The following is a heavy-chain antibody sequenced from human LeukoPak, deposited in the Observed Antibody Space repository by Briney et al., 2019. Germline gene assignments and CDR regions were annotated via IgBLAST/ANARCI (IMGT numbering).Heavy chain of an antibody. CDR3: AKRATIFGVVTKPYYFDY. J-gene: IGHJ4*02. Sequence: GGSLRLSWAASGFTFSSYGMHWVRQAPGKGLEWVAVIWYDGSNKYYADSVKGRFTISRDNSKNTLYLQMNSLRAEDTAVYYCAKRATIFGVVTKPYYFDYWGQGTLVTVSS. D-gene: IGHD3-3*01. V-gene: IGHV3-33*06. CDR2: IWYDGSNK. CDR1: GFTFSSYG.